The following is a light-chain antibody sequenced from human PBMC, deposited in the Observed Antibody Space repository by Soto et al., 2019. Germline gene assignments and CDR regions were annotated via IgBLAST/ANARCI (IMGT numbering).Light chain of an antibody. CDR2: GAS. V-gene: IGKV3-15*01. Sequence: EIVMTQSPANLYVSPGERTTLSCRASQSVSCNLARYQQKPGQGPRRLIYGASTRATGIQARFRGSGSGTEFNLTISSLQSEDFAVYYCQQYKKCPPYTFGQGTKVESK. CDR1: QSVSCN. J-gene: IGKJ2*01. CDR3: QQYKKCPPYT.